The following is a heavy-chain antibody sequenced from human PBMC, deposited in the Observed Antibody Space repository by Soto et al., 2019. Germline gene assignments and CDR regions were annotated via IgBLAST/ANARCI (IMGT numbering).Heavy chain of an antibody. CDR3: AREWEIGSFDV. CDR2: IKPSGGRT. Sequence: QVQLVQSGAEVKKPGASVKVSCKAAGYTFTSYSTPWVRQAPGQGLEWMGIIKPSGGRTNYAQKFQGRVTMTRDTSTSTVYMELSSLRSEDTAMYYCAREWEIGSFDVWGQGTMVTVSS. J-gene: IGHJ3*01. V-gene: IGHV1-46*01. CDR1: GYTFTSYS. D-gene: IGHD1-26*01.